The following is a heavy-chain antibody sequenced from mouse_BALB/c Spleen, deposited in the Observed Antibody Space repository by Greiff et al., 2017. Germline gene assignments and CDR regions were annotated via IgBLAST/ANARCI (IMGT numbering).Heavy chain of an antibody. CDR3: TREDYSWFAY. V-gene: IGHV1S22*01. J-gene: IGHJ3*01. D-gene: IGHD1-1*01. Sequence: LKQPGSELVRPGASVKLSCKASGYTFTSYWMHWVKQRPGQGLEWIGNIYPGSGSTNYDEKFKSKATLTVDTSSSTAYMQLSSLTSEDSAVYYCTREDYSWFAYWGQGTLVTVSA. CDR1: GYTFTSYW. CDR2: IYPGSGST.